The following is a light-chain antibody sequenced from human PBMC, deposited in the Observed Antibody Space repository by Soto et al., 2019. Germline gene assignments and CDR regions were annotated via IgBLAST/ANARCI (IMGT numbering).Light chain of an antibody. J-gene: IGKJ2*03. CDR1: QSVSSTY. Sequence: EIVLTQSPGTLSLSPGEGATLSCRASQSVSSTYLNWYQPKPGQAPRLLIYGASNRATGIPDRFSGSGSGTDFTLTISRLEPEDFAMYYCQQYGSSPRYSFGPGTKLEIK. CDR3: QQYGSSPRYS. CDR2: GAS. V-gene: IGKV3-20*01.